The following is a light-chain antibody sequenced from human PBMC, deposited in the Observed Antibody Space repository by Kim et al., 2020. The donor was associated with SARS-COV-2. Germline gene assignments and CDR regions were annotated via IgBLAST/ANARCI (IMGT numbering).Light chain of an antibody. Sequence: LSPGETATLSCRASQSVPSHFLGWYQQKPGQAPRLLIYGTSNRATGIPDRFSGSGSGTDFTLTIGGLEPEDFAVYYCQQYGASPYTFGQGTKLEI. CDR3: QQYGASPYT. CDR2: GTS. CDR1: QSVPSHF. V-gene: IGKV3-20*01. J-gene: IGKJ2*01.